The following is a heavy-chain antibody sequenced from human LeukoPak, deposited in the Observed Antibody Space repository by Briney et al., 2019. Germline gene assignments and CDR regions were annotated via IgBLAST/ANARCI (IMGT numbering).Heavy chain of an antibody. CDR1: GGSISRGGYY. CDR3: ARDASSGLNWFDP. Sequence: SETLSLTCTVSGGSISRGGYYWSWTRQHPGKGLEWIGYIYYSGNTYYNPSLKSRVTISVDTSKNQFSLKLTSVTAADTAVYYCARDASSGLNWFDPWGQGTLVTVSS. CDR2: IYYSGNT. J-gene: IGHJ5*02. D-gene: IGHD6-6*01. V-gene: IGHV4-31*03.